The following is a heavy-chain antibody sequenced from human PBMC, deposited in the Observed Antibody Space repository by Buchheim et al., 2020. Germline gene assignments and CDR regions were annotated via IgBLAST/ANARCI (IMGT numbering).Heavy chain of an antibody. CDR1: GFIFNTSS. J-gene: IGHJ4*02. D-gene: IGHD3-3*01. Sequence: EVQLVESGGGLLQPGGSLRLSCAASGFIFNTSSMNWVRQAPGKGLEWVSFISSPSSTINYADSVKGRFTISRDNAKSSLYLQMNSLRAEDTAVYYCVRLDCWRGLDYWGQG. V-gene: IGHV3-48*01. CDR2: ISSPSSTI. CDR3: VRLDCWRGLDY.